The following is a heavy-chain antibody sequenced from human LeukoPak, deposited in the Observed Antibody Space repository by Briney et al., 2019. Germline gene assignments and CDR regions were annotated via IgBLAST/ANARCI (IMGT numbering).Heavy chain of an antibody. J-gene: IGHJ3*02. CDR3: ARDGYYDFWSGYPPYAFDI. D-gene: IGHD3-3*01. CDR1: GGSISSYY. V-gene: IGHV4-4*07. CDR2: IYTSGST. Sequence: SETLSLTCTVSGGSISSYYWSWIRQPAGEALEWIGSIYTSGSTNYNPSLKSRVTMSVDTSKNLFSLKLSSVTAADTAVYYCARDGYYDFWSGYPPYAFDIWGQGTMVTVSS.